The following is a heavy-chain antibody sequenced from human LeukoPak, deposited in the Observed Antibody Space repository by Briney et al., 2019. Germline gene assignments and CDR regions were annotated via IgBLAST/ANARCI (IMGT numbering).Heavy chain of an antibody. CDR2: INPSGSNT. Sequence: ASVKVSCKASGYTFTSYYMHWVRQAPGQGLEWMGIINPSGSNTNYAQRFQGRVTLTRDTSTTTVYMDLSGLRPEDTAVYYCARGRTVTNDFDLWGRGTLLTVSS. D-gene: IGHD4-17*01. J-gene: IGHJ2*01. CDR1: GYTFTSYY. V-gene: IGHV1-46*01. CDR3: ARGRTVTNDFDL.